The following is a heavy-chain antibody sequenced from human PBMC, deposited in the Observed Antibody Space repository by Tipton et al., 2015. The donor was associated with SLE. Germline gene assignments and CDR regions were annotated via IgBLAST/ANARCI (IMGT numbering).Heavy chain of an antibody. Sequence: TLSLTCTVSGGSISSHYWSWIRQPPGKGLEWNGYIYYSGSTNYNPSLKSRVTISVDTSKNQFSLKLSSVTAADTAVYYCARSLFYYDSSGYFENHDAFDIWGQGTMVTVSS. CDR2: IYYSGST. V-gene: IGHV4-59*11. D-gene: IGHD3-22*01. J-gene: IGHJ3*02. CDR1: GGSISSHY. CDR3: ARSLFYYDSSGYFENHDAFDI.